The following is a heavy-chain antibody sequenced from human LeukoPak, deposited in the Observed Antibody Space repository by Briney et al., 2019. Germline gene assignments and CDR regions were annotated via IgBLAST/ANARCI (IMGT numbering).Heavy chain of an antibody. CDR1: RFSFSSHW. J-gene: IGHJ3*02. CDR3: AAGDTFDI. D-gene: IGHD3-16*01. V-gene: IGHV3-7*01. CDR2: INQDGSVK. Sequence: PGGPLRLSCVGSRFSFSSHWMSWVRQAPGKGLEWVANINQDGSVKQYVDSVKGRFTISRDNAKNSVYVQMNSLRVEDTAVYYCAAGDTFDIWGQGTLVTVSS.